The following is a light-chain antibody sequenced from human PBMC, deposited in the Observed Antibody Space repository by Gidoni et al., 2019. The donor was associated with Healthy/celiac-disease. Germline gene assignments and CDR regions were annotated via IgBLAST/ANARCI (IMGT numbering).Light chain of an antibody. J-gene: IGKJ2*01. CDR3: QQSYSTART. V-gene: IGKV1-39*01. CDR1: QSISSY. CDR2: AAS. Sequence: DIQMTQSPSSLSASVGDRVTITCRASQSISSYLNLYQQKPGKAPKLLIYAASSLQSGVPSRFSGSGSGTVFTLTISSLQPEDFATYYCQQSYSTARTFXQXTKLEIK.